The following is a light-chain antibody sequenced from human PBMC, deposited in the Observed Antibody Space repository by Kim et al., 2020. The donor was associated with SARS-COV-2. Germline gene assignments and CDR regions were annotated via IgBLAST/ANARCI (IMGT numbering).Light chain of an antibody. Sequence: SSELTQDPAVSVALGQTVRITCQGDSLRSYYTNWYQQKPGQAPLLVIYGKNNRPSGIPDRFSGSSSGNTASLTITGAQAEDEADYYCNSRDSSGHHLVFG. J-gene: IGLJ2*01. CDR2: GKN. CDR1: SLRSYY. CDR3: NSRDSSGHHLV. V-gene: IGLV3-19*01.